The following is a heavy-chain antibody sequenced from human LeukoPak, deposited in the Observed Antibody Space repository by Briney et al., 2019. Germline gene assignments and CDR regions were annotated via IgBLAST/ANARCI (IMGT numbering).Heavy chain of an antibody. CDR3: ARNGITAVDSDYYYYMDV. CDR1: GYTFTGYY. J-gene: IGHJ6*03. D-gene: IGHD6-13*01. V-gene: IGHV1-2*02. CDR2: INPNSGGT. Sequence: ASVKVSCKASGYTFTGYYMHWVRQAPGQGLEWMGWINPNSGGTNYAQKSQGRVTMTRDTSTSTVYMELSSLRSEDTAVYYCARNGITAVDSDYYYYMDVWGKGTTVTVSS.